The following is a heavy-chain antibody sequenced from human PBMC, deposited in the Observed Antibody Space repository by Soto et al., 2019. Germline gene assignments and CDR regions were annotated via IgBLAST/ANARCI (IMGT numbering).Heavy chain of an antibody. CDR3: ARGGSFDSSNSIAY. D-gene: IGHD3-22*01. V-gene: IGHV1-3*01. CDR2: INPGHGNT. CDR1: GYTFTSYG. Sequence: GASVKVSCKASGYTFTSYGIKWVRQAPGRGLEWMGWINPGHGNTKYSQQFQGRGIIYRGTSASTAYMEMSSLRSEDTAGYYCARGGSFDSSNSIAYWGLGTLVTVYS. J-gene: IGHJ4*02.